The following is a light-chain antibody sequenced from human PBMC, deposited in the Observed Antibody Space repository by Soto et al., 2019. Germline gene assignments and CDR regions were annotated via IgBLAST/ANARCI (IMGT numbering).Light chain of an antibody. CDR2: DAS. J-gene: IGKJ2*03. CDR1: QDITNY. Sequence: IQVTQSPSSLSASVGDRVTITGQASQDITNYLNWYQQKPGKAPKLLIYDASNLETGVPSRFSETGSGEGFTLAINSLQPEDIATYYCQQYHNLPYSVGHRTKVDIK. CDR3: QQYHNLPYS. V-gene: IGKV1-33*01.